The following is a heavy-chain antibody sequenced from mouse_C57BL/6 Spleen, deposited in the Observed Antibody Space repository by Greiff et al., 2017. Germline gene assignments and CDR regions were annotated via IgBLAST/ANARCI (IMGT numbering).Heavy chain of an antibody. J-gene: IGHJ1*03. CDR3: ARSTVVAPGYFYV. Sequence: QVQLQQPGAELVRPGSSVKLSCKASGYTFTSYWMHWVKQRPIQGLEWIGNIDPSDSETHYNQKFKDKATLTVDKSSSTAYMQLSSLTSEDSAVYYCARSTVVAPGYFYVWGTGTTVTVSS. D-gene: IGHD1-1*01. CDR2: IDPSDSET. V-gene: IGHV1-52*01. CDR1: GYTFTSYW.